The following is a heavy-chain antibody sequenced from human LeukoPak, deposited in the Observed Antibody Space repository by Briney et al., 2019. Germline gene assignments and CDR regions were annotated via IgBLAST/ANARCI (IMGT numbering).Heavy chain of an antibody. CDR3: ARAGGFGELLAHFDY. CDR2: IYYSGST. V-gene: IGHV4-59*01. CDR1: GVSISSYY. J-gene: IGHJ4*02. D-gene: IGHD3-10*01. Sequence: SETLSLTWTVSGVSISSYYWSWIRQPPGKGLEWIGYIYYSGSTNYNPSLKSRVTISVDTSKNQFSLKRSSVTAADTAVYYCARAGGFGELLAHFDYWGQGTLVTVSS.